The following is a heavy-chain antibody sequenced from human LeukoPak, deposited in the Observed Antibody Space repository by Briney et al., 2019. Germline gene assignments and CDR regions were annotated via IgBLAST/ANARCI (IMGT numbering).Heavy chain of an antibody. CDR2: ISSSGAST. J-gene: IGHJ4*02. CDR3: ARDQSMTTVTTCDY. CDR1: GFTFSTYA. D-gene: IGHD4-17*01. Sequence: GGSLGLSCAASGFTFSTYAMHWVRQAPGKGLEYLSAISSSGASTYYANSVKGRFTISRDNSKNTLYLQMGSLRAEDMAVYYCARDQSMTTVTTCDYWGQGTLVTVSS. V-gene: IGHV3-64*01.